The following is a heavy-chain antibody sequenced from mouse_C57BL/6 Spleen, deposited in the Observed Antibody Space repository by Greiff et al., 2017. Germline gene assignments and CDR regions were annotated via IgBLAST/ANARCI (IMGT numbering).Heavy chain of an antibody. CDR2: IYPSDSET. CDR3: ARSYDGYYLYFDY. J-gene: IGHJ2*01. D-gene: IGHD2-3*01. V-gene: IGHV1-61*01. Sequence: VQLQQSGAELVRPGSSVKLSCKASGYTFTSYWMDWVKQRPGQGLEWIGNIYPSDSETHYNQKFKDKATLTVDKSSSTAYMQLSSLTSEDSAVYYCARSYDGYYLYFDYWGQGTTLTVSS. CDR1: GYTFTSYW.